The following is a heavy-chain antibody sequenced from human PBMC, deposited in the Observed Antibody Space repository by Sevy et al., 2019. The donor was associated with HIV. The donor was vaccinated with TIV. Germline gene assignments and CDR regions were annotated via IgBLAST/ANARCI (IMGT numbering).Heavy chain of an antibody. J-gene: IGHJ6*02. Sequence: GGSLRLSCAASGFTFSSYAMHWVRQAPGKGLEWVAVISYDGSNKYYADSVKGRFTISRDNSKNTQYLQMNSLRAEDRAGYYCAGEGYCSSTSCDTGSYYYYGMDVWGQGTTVTVSS. CDR2: ISYDGSNK. D-gene: IGHD2-2*02. V-gene: IGHV3-30-3*01. CDR3: AGEGYCSSTSCDTGSYYYYGMDV. CDR1: GFTFSSYA.